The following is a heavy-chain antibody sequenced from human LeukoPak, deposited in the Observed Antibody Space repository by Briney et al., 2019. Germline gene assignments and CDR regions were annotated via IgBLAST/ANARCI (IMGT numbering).Heavy chain of an antibody. CDR1: GFTFSDYY. CDR2: ISSSASTI. J-gene: IGHJ3*02. Sequence: PGGSLRLSCAASGFTFSDYYMSWIRQAPGKGLEWVSYISSSASTIYYADSVKGRFTISRDGAKNSLYLQMNSLRAEDTAVYYCARSRAAYDAFDIWGQGTMVTVSS. V-gene: IGHV3-11*01. D-gene: IGHD6-25*01. CDR3: ARSRAAYDAFDI.